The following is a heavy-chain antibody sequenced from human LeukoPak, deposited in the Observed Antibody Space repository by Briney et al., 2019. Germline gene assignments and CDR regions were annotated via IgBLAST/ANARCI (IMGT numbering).Heavy chain of an antibody. CDR2: LNPNTLVT. V-gene: IGHV1-2*02. Sequence: ASVKVSCRASGYTFTDYYMHWVRQAPGQGLEWMGWLNPNTLVTNYAQHFQGRVSMTWDTSISTGYLDLHSLTSDDTAVYYCARKDGGRDGMDVWGQGTTVTVSS. CDR3: ARKDGGRDGMDV. J-gene: IGHJ6*02. D-gene: IGHD4-23*01. CDR1: GYTFTDYY.